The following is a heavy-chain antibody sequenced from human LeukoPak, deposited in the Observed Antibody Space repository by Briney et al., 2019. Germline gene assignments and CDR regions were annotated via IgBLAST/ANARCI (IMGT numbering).Heavy chain of an antibody. CDR2: IYSSATT. V-gene: IGHV3-53*01. Sequence: GGSLRLSCAASGFTVSNNYMTWVRQAPGKGLEWVSIIYSSATTYYADSVKGRFTISRDNSKNTLYLQMNSLRAEDTAVYYCAQQWLVLGAFDIWGQGTMVTVSS. D-gene: IGHD6-19*01. J-gene: IGHJ3*02. CDR3: AQQWLVLGAFDI. CDR1: GFTVSNNY.